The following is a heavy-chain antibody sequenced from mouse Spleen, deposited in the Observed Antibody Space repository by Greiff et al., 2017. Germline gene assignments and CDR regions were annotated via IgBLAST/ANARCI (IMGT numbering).Heavy chain of an antibody. V-gene: IGHV5-12*01. CDR2: ISNGGGST. D-gene: IGHD2-5*01. CDR1: GFTFSDYY. J-gene: IGHJ3*01. CDR3: ARPLYSNYAFAY. Sequence: EVKVVESGGGLVQPGGSLKLSCAASGFTFSDYYMYWVRQTPEKRLEWVAYISNGGGSTYYPDTVKGRFTISRDNAKNTLYLQMSRLKSEDTAMYYCARPLYSNYAFAYWGQGTLVTVSA.